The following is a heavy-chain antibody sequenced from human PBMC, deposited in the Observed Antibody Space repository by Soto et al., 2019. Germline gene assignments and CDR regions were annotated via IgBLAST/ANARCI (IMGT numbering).Heavy chain of an antibody. CDR3: ARAGVRGNAILDYYYYYYMDV. V-gene: IGHV1-8*01. Sequence: GASVKVSCKASGYTFTSYDSKWVRQATGQGHEWMGWMNPNSGNTGYAQKFQGRVTMTRNTSISTAYMELSSLRSEDTAVYYCARAGVRGNAILDYYYYYYMDVWGKGTTVTVSS. CDR1: GYTFTSYD. J-gene: IGHJ6*03. D-gene: IGHD2-8*01. CDR2: MNPNSGNT.